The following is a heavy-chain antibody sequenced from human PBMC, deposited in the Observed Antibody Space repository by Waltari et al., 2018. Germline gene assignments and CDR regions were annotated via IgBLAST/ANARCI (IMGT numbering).Heavy chain of an antibody. CDR3: ARSGPRYYFDY. V-gene: IGHV4-59*01. CDR1: GGSISSYY. J-gene: IGHJ4*02. Sequence: QVQLQESGPGLVKPSETLSLTCTVSGGSISSYYWRWIRQPPGKGLEWIGYIYYSGSTNYNPSLKSRVTISVDTSKNQFSLKLSSVTAADTAVYYCARSGPRYYFDYWGQGTLVTVSS. CDR2: IYYSGST.